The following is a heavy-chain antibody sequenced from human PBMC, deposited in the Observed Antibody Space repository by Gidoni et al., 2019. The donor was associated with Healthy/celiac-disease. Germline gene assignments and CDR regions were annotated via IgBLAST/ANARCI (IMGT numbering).Heavy chain of an antibody. D-gene: IGHD3-16*02. J-gene: IGHJ6*03. CDR1: GGSISSGSYY. CDR3: ASCPYDYIWGSYRNYYYYMDV. Sequence: QVQLQESGPGLVKPSQTLSLTCTVSGGSISSGSYYWSWIRQPAGKGLEWIGRIYTSGSTNYNPSLKSRVTISVDTSKNQFSLKLSSVTAADTAVYYCASCPYDYIWGSYRNYYYYMDVWGKGTTVTVSS. V-gene: IGHV4-61*02. CDR2: IYTSGST.